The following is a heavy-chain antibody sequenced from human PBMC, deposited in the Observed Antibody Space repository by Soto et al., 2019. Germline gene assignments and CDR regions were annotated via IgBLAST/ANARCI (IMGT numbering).Heavy chain of an antibody. D-gene: IGHD1-26*01. J-gene: IGHJ4*02. V-gene: IGHV3-33*01. CDR1: GFTFSSYG. CDR3: ARDLGGSYLGY. CDR2: IWYDGSNK. Sequence: GGSLRLSCAASGFTFSSYGMHWVRQAPGKGLEWVAVIWYDGSNKYYADSVKGRFTISRDNSKNTLYLQMNSLRAEDTAVYYCARDLGGSYLGYWGQGTLVTVSS.